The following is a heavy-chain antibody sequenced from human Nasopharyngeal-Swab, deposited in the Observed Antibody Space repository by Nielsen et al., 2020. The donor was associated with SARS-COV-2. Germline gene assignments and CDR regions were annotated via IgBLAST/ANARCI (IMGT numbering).Heavy chain of an antibody. CDR1: GFTFSSYD. CDR3: ARTGAGTPYWYFDL. Sequence: GESLKISCAASGFTFSSYDMHWARQATGKGLEWVSAIGTAGDTYYPGSVKGRFTISRENAKNSLYLQMNSLRAGDTAVYYCARTGAGTPYWYFDLWGRGTLVTVSS. V-gene: IGHV3-13*01. J-gene: IGHJ2*01. CDR2: IGTAGDT. D-gene: IGHD6-19*01.